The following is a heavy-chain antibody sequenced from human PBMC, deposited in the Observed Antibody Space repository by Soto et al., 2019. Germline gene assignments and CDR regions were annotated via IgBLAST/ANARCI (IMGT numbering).Heavy chain of an antibody. J-gene: IGHJ6*02. CDR1: GAALPRFG. Sequence: GPPERGACKGAGAALPRFGISWVRQPPGQGLEWMGWISGYNGDTNYAQKFQGGVSMTIDTSTTTAYMELRSLTSDDTAVYYCAKNGQPPYYYYGLDVWG. V-gene: IGHV1-18*01. D-gene: IGHD2-8*01. CDR2: ISGYNGDT. CDR3: AKNGQPPYYYYGLDV.